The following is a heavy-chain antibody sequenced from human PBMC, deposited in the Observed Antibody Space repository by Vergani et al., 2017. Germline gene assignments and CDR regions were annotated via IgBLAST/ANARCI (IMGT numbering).Heavy chain of an antibody. J-gene: IGHJ6*02. Sequence: EVQLVESGGGLVQPGGSLRLSCAASGFTVSSNYMSWVRQAPGKGLEWVSVIYSGGSTYYADSVKGRFTISRDNSTNTLYLQMNSLSAEDTAVYYCARDSNYDFWGGAPLYGRDVWGQGP. D-gene: IGHD3-3*01. CDR3: ARDSNYDFWGGAPLYGRDV. CDR1: GFTVSSNY. V-gene: IGHV3-66*01. CDR2: IYSGGST.